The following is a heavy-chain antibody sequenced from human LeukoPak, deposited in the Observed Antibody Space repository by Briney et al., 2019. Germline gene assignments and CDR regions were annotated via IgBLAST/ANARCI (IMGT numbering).Heavy chain of an antibody. J-gene: IGHJ4*02. CDR1: GYTFTSYG. CDR2: ISTFNGNT. CDR3: ARALPYSSSWESIDY. D-gene: IGHD6-13*01. V-gene: IGHV1-18*01. Sequence: GASVKVSCKASGYTFTSYGILWVRQAPGQGLEWMGWISTFNGNTNYAQKIQGRVTMTTDTSTSTAYMELRSLRSDDTAVYYCARALPYSSSWESIDYWGPGTLVTVSS.